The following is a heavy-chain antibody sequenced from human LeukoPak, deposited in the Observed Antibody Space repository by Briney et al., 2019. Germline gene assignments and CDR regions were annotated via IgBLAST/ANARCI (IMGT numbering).Heavy chain of an antibody. CDR2: ISGSGGST. Sequence: GGSLRLSCAASGFTFSSYAMSWVRQAPGKGLEWVSAISGSGGSTYYADSVKGRFTISRDNSKNTLYLQMNSLRAEDTAVYYCASRGPMVRGVIMSVVDYWGQGTLVTVSS. D-gene: IGHD3-10*01. J-gene: IGHJ4*02. CDR1: GFTFSSYA. V-gene: IGHV3-23*01. CDR3: ASRGPMVRGVIMSVVDY.